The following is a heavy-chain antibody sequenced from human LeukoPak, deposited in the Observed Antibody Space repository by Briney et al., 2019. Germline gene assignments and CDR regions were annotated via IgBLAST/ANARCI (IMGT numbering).Heavy chain of an antibody. J-gene: IGHJ3*02. CDR3: AREGVDTVMVGQGAFDI. V-gene: IGHV1-69*04. CDR2: IIPILGVA. CDR1: GGTFSSYT. Sequence: VASVKVSCKASGGTFSSYTISWVRQAPGQGLEWMGRIIPILGVANYAQKFQGRVTITADKSTSTAYMELSSPRSEDTAVYYCAREGVDTVMVGQGAFDIWGQGTMVTVSS. D-gene: IGHD5-18*01.